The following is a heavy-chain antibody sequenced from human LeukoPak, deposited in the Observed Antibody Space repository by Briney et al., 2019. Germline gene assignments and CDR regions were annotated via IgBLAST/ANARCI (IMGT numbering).Heavy chain of an antibody. J-gene: IGHJ4*02. Sequence: ASVKVSCKTSGYTFSGYYMHWVRQAPGQGLEWMGWINPNSGGTNYARKFQGRVTMTRDTSISTAYMELSRLRSDDTAVYYCAKDRILWGSGMSAGFDYWGQGTLVTVSS. D-gene: IGHD3-16*01. CDR1: GYTFSGYY. CDR2: INPNSGGT. V-gene: IGHV1-2*02. CDR3: AKDRILWGSGMSAGFDY.